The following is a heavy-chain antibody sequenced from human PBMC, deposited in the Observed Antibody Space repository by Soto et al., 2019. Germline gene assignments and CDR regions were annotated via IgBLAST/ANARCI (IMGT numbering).Heavy chain of an antibody. D-gene: IGHD3-22*01. Sequence: SETLSLTCAVSGGAISRAGYAWSWIRQPQGKGMEWLGYIYHSGSTYYNPYLKSRVTISVDRSKNQFSLKLRSVTAADTAVYYCARGIRYYDSSGYYSDWFDPWGQGTLVTVSS. CDR3: ARGIRYYDSSGYYSDWFDP. J-gene: IGHJ5*01. CDR1: GGAISRAGYA. CDR2: IYHSGST. V-gene: IGHV4-30-2*01.